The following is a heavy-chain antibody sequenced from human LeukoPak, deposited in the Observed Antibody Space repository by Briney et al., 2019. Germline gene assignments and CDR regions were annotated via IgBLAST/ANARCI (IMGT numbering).Heavy chain of an antibody. Sequence: SVKASCKASGGTFSSYAISWVRQAPGQGLEWMGGITPIFGTANYAQKFQGRVTITADESTSTAYMELSSLRSEDTAVYYCAKVGGDYGNINDYWGQGTLVTVSS. CDR1: GGTFSSYA. J-gene: IGHJ4*02. D-gene: IGHD4-17*01. CDR2: ITPIFGTA. CDR3: AKVGGDYGNINDY. V-gene: IGHV1-69*13.